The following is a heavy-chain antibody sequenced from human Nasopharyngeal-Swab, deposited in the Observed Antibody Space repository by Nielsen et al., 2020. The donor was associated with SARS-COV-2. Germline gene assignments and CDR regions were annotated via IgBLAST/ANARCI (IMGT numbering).Heavy chain of an antibody. J-gene: IGHJ6*03. V-gene: IGHV3-23*01. CDR2: ISSSDGRT. CDR3: AKGLGHYYYMDV. Sequence: GESLKISCAASGFTFRNFAMNWVRQAPGKGLEWVSGISSSDGRTYYADSVKGRFTISRDNSRGALFLQMSSLRAEDTATFYCAKGLGHYYYMDVWGKGTTVTVSS. CDR1: GFTFRNFA.